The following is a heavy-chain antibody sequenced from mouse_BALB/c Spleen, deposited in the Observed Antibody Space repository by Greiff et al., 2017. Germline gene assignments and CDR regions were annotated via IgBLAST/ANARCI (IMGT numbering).Heavy chain of an antibody. Sequence: EVQLVESGGELVKPGGSLKLSCAASGFTFSSYGLSWVRQTPDKRLEWVATISSGGSYTYYPDSVKGRFPISRDNAKNTLYLQMSSLKSEDTAMYYCARQDRYAMDYWGQGTSVTVSS. CDR3: ARQDRYAMDY. J-gene: IGHJ4*01. V-gene: IGHV5-6*01. CDR1: GFTFSSYG. CDR2: ISSGGSYT.